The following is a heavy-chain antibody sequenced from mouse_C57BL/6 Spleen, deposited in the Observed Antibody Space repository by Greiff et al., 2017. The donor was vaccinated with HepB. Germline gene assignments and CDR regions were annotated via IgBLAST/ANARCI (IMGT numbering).Heavy chain of an antibody. V-gene: IGHV1-82*01. CDR3: AKEDCDSKYLYDLDY. CDR2: IYPGDGDT. CDR1: GYAFSSSW. J-gene: IGHJ2*01. Sequence: VKLQESGPELVKPGASVKISCKASGYAFSSSWMNWVKQRPGKGLEWIGRIYPGDGDTNYNGKFKGKATLTADKSSSTAYMQLSSLTSEDSAVYFCAKEDCDSKYLYDLDYWGQGTTLTVSS. D-gene: IGHD2-5*01.